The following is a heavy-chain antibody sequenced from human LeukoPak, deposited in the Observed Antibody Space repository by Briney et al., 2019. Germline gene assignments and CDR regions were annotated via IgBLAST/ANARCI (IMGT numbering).Heavy chain of an antibody. CDR2: IYSGGST. CDR1: GFTVSSNY. J-gene: IGHJ4*02. D-gene: IGHD3-9*01. Sequence: GGSLRLSCAASGFTVSSNYMSWVRQAPGKGLEWVSVIYSGGSTYYADSVKGRFTISRDNSKNTLYLQMNSLRAEDTAVYYCARGHRLRYCDWLTGTAFDYWGQGTLVTVSS. V-gene: IGHV3-53*01. CDR3: ARGHRLRYCDWLTGTAFDY.